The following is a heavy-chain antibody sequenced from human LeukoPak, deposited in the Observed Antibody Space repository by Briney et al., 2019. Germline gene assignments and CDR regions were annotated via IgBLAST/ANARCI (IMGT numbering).Heavy chain of an antibody. V-gene: IGHV4-59*01. CDR1: GGSISSYY. Sequence: SETLSLTCTVSGGSISSYYWSWIRQPPGKGLEWIAYISDIGSINYNPSLKSRVTISLDTSKNQFSLKLSSVTAADTAVYYCARMNRGTTYYYYGMDVWGQGTTVTVSS. D-gene: IGHD1-14*01. J-gene: IGHJ6*02. CDR2: ISDIGSI. CDR3: ARMNRGTTYYYYGMDV.